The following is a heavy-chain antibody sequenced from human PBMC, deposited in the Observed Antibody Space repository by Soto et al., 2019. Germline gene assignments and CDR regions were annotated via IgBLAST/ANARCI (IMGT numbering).Heavy chain of an antibody. CDR1: GYTFTSYA. CDR2: INAGNGNT. CDR3: ARWTGRVSRGPSTKVLDY. J-gene: IGHJ4*02. V-gene: IGHV1-3*01. Sequence: GASVKVSCKASGYTFTSYAMHWVRQAPGQRLEWMGWINAGNGNTKYSQKFQGRVTITRDTSASTAYMELSSLRSEDTAVYYCARWTGRVSRGPSTKVLDYWGQGTLVTVSS. D-gene: IGHD6-6*01.